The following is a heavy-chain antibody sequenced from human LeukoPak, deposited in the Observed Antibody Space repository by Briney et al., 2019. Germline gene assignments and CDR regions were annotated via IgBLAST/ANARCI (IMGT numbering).Heavy chain of an antibody. J-gene: IGHJ4*02. CDR3: ARVDILTGFYAYFDY. CDR2: ISAYNDNI. V-gene: IGHV1-18*04. D-gene: IGHD3-9*01. CDR1: GYAFTSYG. Sequence: ASVKVSCKASGYAFTSYGISWVRQAPGQGLEWMGWISAYNDNINYVQKLQGRVTMTTDISPSTAYMELRSLGSDDTAVYYCARVDILTGFYAYFDYWGQGTLLTVSS.